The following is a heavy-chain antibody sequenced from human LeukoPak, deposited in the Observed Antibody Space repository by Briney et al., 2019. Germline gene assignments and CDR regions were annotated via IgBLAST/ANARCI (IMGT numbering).Heavy chain of an antibody. Sequence: RGSLRLSCAASGLTFSDYWMSWVRQAPGKGLEWVGQIKEDGSEKYYADSVKGRFTISRDNARNSVYLQMNSLRAEDTAVYYCARDSPGTTFDHWGQGTLVTVSS. CDR3: ARDSPGTTFDH. CDR1: GLTFSDYW. CDR2: IKEDGSEK. D-gene: IGHD1-7*01. V-gene: IGHV3-7*01. J-gene: IGHJ5*02.